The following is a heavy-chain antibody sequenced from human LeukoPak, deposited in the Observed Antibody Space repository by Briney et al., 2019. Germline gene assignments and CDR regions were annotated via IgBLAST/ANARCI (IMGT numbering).Heavy chain of an antibody. CDR1: GYSFTSYW. CDR3: ARRPSLYGDYLGAFDI. D-gene: IGHD4-17*01. V-gene: IGHV5-51*01. Sequence: GESLKISCKGSGYSFTSYWIGWVRQMPGKGLEWMGIIYPGDSDTRYSPSFQGQVTISADKSISTAYLQWSSLKASDTAMYYCARRPSLYGDYLGAFDIWGQGTMVTVSS. CDR2: IYPGDSDT. J-gene: IGHJ3*02.